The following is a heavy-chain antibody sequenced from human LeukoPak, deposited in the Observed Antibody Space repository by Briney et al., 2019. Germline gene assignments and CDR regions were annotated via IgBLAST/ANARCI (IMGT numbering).Heavy chain of an antibody. J-gene: IGHJ4*02. D-gene: IGHD3-10*01. V-gene: IGHV3-9*01. Sequence: GRSLRLSCAASGFTFDDYAMHWVRQAPGKGLEWVSGISWNSGTIGYADSVKGRFTISRDNAKNSLYLQMNSLRAEDTALYYCAKDVFTMVRGVLEYWGQGTLVTLSS. CDR2: ISWNSGTI. CDR1: GFTFDDYA. CDR3: AKDVFTMVRGVLEY.